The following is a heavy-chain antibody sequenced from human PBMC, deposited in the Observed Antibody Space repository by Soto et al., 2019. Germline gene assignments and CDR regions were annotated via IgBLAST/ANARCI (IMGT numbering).Heavy chain of an antibody. V-gene: IGHV1-2*02. Sequence: QLVQSGAEVKKPGASVKVSCKTSGYTFTDDYLHWVRQVPGQGLEWMGWINPNSGAPNYAQKFQGRVTMTSDTSFSTGYMELSRLKSDDTAVYYCARDRGARGGGRYRFDYWGQGTLVTVSS. J-gene: IGHJ4*02. D-gene: IGHD3-16*01. CDR1: GYTFTDDY. CDR2: INPNSGAP. CDR3: ARDRGARGGGRYRFDY.